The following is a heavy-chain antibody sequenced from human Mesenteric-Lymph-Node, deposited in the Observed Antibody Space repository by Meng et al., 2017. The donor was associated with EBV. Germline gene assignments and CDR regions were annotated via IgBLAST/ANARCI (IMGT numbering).Heavy chain of an antibody. V-gene: IGHV4-34*01. J-gene: IGHJ4*02. D-gene: IGHD1-26*01. CDR1: GGSFSGYY. CDR3: ARRGKVGAGY. CDR2: INHSGST. Sequence: QVEIERWGAGLLKPSESLSLNCGVYGGSFSGYYWSWIRQPPGKGLEWIGEINHSGSTNYNPSLKSRVTISVDTSKNQFSLKLSSVTAADTAVYYCARRGKVGAGYWGQGTLVTVSS.